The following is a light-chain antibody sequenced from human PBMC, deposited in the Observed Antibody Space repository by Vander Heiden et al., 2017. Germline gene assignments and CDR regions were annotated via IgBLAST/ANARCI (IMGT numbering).Light chain of an antibody. Sequence: DIQMSLSPPYLSAPVGDRITITCRASQSISSYLNWYQQKPVLAPKLLIYAASSLQSGVPSRLSRTGSRTDFTLSISRLQPEDFATYYCQQCDSTPFTFGQGTKMEIK. CDR2: AAS. J-gene: IGKJ2*01. CDR3: QQCDSTPFT. CDR1: QSISSY. V-gene: IGKV1-39*01.